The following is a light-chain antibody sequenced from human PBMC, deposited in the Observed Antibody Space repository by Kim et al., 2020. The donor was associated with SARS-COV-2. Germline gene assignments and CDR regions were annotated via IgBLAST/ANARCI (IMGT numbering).Light chain of an antibody. CDR3: CSYAGSYTWV. J-gene: IGLJ3*02. CDR1: NSDVGGYNY. V-gene: IGLV2-11*01. CDR2: DVT. Sequence: GQSRTISCTGTNSDVGGYNYVSWYQQHPGKAPKVMIYDVTKRPSGVPDRFSGSKSGNAASLTISGLQAEDEAGYYCCSYAGSYTWVFGGGTQLTVL.